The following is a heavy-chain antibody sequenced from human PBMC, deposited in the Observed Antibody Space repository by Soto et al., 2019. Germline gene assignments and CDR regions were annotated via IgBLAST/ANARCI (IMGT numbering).Heavy chain of an antibody. V-gene: IGHV3-21*01. CDR3: ARKKGRAAAGEVAGRVFDP. CDR2: ISSSSRYI. CDR1: GFTFSSYS. Sequence: GGSLRLSCAASGFTFSSYSMNWVRQAPGKGLEWVSSISSSSRYIYYADSVKGRFTISRDNAKNSLYLQMNSLRAEDTAVYYCARKKGRAAAGEVAGRVFDPWGQGTLVTVSS. D-gene: IGHD6-13*01. J-gene: IGHJ5*02.